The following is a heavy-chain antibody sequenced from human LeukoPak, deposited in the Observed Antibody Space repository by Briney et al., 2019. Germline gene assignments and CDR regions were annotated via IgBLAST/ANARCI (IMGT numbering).Heavy chain of an antibody. D-gene: IGHD2-2*01. J-gene: IGHJ5*02. CDR3: AKDPSEKDIVVVPAGAWFER. CDR2: ISGSGGST. V-gene: IGHV3-23*01. Sequence: PGGSLRLSCAASGFTFSSYAMSWVRQAPGKGLEWVSAISGSGGSTYYADSVKGRFTISRDNSKNTLYLQMNSLRADDTAVYYCAKDPSEKDIVVVPAGAWFERWGQGTLVTVSS. CDR1: GFTFSSYA.